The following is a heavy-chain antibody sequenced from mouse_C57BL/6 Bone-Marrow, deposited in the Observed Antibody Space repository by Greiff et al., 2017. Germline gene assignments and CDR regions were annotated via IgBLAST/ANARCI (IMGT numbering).Heavy chain of an antibody. J-gene: IGHJ2*01. CDR3: ARNWDEAYYFDY. CDR2: IDPEDGET. Sequence: EVQLQQSGAELVKPGASVKLSCTASGFNIKDYYMHWVKQRTEQGLEWIGRIDPEDGETKYAPKFPGKATITAATSSNTAYLQLSSLTSEDTAVYYCARNWDEAYYFDYWGQGTTLTVSS. CDR1: GFNIKDYY. D-gene: IGHD4-1*01. V-gene: IGHV14-2*01.